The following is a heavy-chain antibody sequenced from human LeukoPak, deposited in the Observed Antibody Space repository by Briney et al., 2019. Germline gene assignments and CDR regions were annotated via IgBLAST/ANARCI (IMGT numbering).Heavy chain of an antibody. Sequence: GGSLRLSCAASGFTLSKHWMTWVRQAPGKGLECVAIIKQDGSEKYYVNSVKGRFTISRDDAKNSLYLQMNSLRVEDTAVYYCGREWAVDFWGQGTLVTVSS. CDR2: IKQDGSEK. CDR1: GFTLSKHW. V-gene: IGHV3-7*01. CDR3: GREWAVDF. J-gene: IGHJ4*02.